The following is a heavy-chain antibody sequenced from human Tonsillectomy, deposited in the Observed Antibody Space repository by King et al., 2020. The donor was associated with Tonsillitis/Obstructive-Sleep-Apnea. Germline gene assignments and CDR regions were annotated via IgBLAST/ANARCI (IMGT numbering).Heavy chain of an antibody. CDR1: GFTFSNAW. J-gene: IGHJ6*03. D-gene: IGHD1-1*01. V-gene: IGHV3-15*01. CDR3: TTLNVPYYYYYMDV. Sequence: DVQLVESGGGLVKPGGSLRLSCAASGFTFSNAWMSWVRQAPGKGLEWVGRIKSKTDGGTTDYAAPVKGRFTISREDSKNTLYLQMNSLKTEDTAVYYCTTLNVPYYYYYMDVWGKGTTVTVSS. CDR2: IKSKTDGGTT.